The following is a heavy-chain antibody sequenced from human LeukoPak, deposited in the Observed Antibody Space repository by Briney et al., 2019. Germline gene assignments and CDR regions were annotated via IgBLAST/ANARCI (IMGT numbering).Heavy chain of an antibody. V-gene: IGHV1-2*02. CDR1: GYTFTGYY. CDR3: ARGPTYCSSTSCYRYNWFDP. Sequence: ASVKVSCKASGYTFTGYYMHWVRQAPGQGLEWMGWINPNSGGTNYAQKFQGRVTMAGDTSISTAYMELSRLRSDDTAVYYCARGPTYCSSTSCYRYNWFDPWGQGTLVTVSS. J-gene: IGHJ5*02. D-gene: IGHD2-2*02. CDR2: INPNSGGT.